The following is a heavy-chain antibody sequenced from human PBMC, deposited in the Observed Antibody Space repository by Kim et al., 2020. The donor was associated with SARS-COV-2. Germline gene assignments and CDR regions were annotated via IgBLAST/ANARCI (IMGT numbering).Heavy chain of an antibody. D-gene: IGHD4-17*01. CDR1: GFTFNTYA. J-gene: IGHJ4*02. CDR2: ISVDGSKT. V-gene: IGHV3-23*01. Sequence: GGSLRLSCVVSGFTFNTYAMHWVRQAPGKGLEWVSGISVDGSKTTYADSVKGRFTISRDNSKKIIYLQVSSLRAEDTAIYYCAKDVGTNHVYADPFDWWGQGTLVSVSS. CDR3: AKDVGTNHVYADPFDW.